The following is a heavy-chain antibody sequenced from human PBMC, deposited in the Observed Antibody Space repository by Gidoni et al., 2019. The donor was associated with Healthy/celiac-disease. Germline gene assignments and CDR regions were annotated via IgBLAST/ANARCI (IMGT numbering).Heavy chain of an antibody. V-gene: IGHV3-30*01. CDR2: ISYDGSNK. CDR3: AREGITGTTDAFDI. Sequence: QVQLVESGGGVVQPGRSLRLSCAAAGFTFSSYAMHWVRQAPGKGLEWVAVISYDGSNKYYADSVKGRFTISRDKSKNTLYLQMNSLRAEDTAVYYCAREGITGTTDAFDIWGQGTMVTVSS. J-gene: IGHJ3*02. D-gene: IGHD1-20*01. CDR1: GFTFSSYA.